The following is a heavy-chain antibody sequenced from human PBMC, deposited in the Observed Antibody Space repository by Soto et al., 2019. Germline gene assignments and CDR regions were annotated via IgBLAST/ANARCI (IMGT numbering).Heavy chain of an antibody. J-gene: IGHJ4*02. V-gene: IGHV1-69*13. CDR2: IIPIFGTA. CDR1: GGTFSSYA. Sequence: GASVKVSCKASGGTFSSYAISWVRQAPGQGLEWMGGIIPIFGTANYAQKFQGRVTITADESTSTAYTELSSLRSEDTAVYYCARDRIAAAVAYFDYWGQGTLVTVSS. D-gene: IGHD6-13*01. CDR3: ARDRIAAAVAYFDY.